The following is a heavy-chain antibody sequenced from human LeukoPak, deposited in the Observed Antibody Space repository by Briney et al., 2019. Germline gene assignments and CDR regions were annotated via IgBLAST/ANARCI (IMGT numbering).Heavy chain of an antibody. Sequence: PGGSLRLSCAASGFTFSSYAMSWVRQAPGKGLEWVSAISGSGGSTYYADSVKGRFTISRDNAENTVYLQMNSLRAEDTAVYYCARVLSGSWDWFDPWGQGTLVTVSS. V-gene: IGHV3-23*01. D-gene: IGHD3-22*01. CDR3: ARVLSGSWDWFDP. CDR2: ISGSGGST. J-gene: IGHJ5*02. CDR1: GFTFSSYA.